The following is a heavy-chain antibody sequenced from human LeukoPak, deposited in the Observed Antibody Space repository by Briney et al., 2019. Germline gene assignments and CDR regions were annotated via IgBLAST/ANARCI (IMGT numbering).Heavy chain of an antibody. V-gene: IGHV1-69*04. D-gene: IGHD3-10*01. CDR2: IIPILGIA. J-gene: IGHJ4*02. CDR1: GGTFSSYA. Sequence: GASVKVSCKASGGTFSSYAISWVRQAPGQGLEWMGRIIPILGIANYAQKFQGRVTITADKSTSTAYMELSSLRSEDTAVYYCARDLRRITMVRGVTQILDYWGQGTLVTVSS. CDR3: ARDLRRITMVRGVTQILDY.